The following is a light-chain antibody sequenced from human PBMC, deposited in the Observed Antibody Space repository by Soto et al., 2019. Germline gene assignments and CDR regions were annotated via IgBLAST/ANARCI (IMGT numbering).Light chain of an antibody. V-gene: IGKV3-20*01. J-gene: IGKJ3*01. Sequence: EIVLTQSPGTLSLSPGERATLYCRASQSISSNRFSWFQEKPGQAPSLLIYGVSSRATGIPDRFSGSGSGAVCILTISRLEPVDFGVYYCQQYDSSPITVAPGTKVDIK. CDR2: GVS. CDR1: QSISSNR. CDR3: QQYDSSPIT.